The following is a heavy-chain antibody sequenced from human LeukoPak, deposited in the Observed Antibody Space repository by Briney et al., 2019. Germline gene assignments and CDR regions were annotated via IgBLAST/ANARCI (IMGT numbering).Heavy chain of an antibody. D-gene: IGHD1-1*01. CDR2: MDPKNGNT. Sequence: ASVKVSCKASGYTFTTHDINWVRQATGQGLEWMVWMDPKNGNTGYAQKFQGRVTMTRNTSISTAYMELHSLRSEGTAVYYCARGRNWNDMGDGFDIWGQGTLVTVSS. CDR1: GYTFTTHD. V-gene: IGHV1-8*01. J-gene: IGHJ3*02. CDR3: ARGRNWNDMGDGFDI.